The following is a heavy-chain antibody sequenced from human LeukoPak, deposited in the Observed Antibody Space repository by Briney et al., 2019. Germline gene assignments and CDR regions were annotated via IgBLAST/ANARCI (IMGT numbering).Heavy chain of an antibody. V-gene: IGHV3-64*01. CDR1: GFTFSSHA. J-gene: IGHJ4*02. Sequence: GGSLRLSCAASGFTFSSHAMHWVRQAPGKGLEYVSGISSNGGSTYYANSVKDRFTISRDNSKNTLYLQMGSPRAEDMAIYYCARRIYGGNSGLDYWGQGTLVTVSS. CDR3: ARRIYGGNSGLDY. D-gene: IGHD4-23*01. CDR2: ISSNGGST.